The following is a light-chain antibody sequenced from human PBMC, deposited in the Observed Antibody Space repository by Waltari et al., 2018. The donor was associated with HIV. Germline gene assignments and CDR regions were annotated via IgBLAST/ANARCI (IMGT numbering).Light chain of an antibody. Sequence: DIVMTQSPDSLAVSLGERATISCKSIQTVLYNSNNKNHLAWYQQKAGQPPKLLIYWASIREIGVPERFTGSGSGTDFNLTISSLRADDVAVYYCQQFFTFPRTFGQGTKVEI. CDR1: QTVLYNSNNKNH. CDR2: WAS. CDR3: QQFFTFPRT. J-gene: IGKJ1*01. V-gene: IGKV4-1*01.